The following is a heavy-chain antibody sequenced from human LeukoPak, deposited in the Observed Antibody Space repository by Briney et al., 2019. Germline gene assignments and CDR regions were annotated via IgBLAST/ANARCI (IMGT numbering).Heavy chain of an antibody. Sequence: GGSLRLTCAASGFTFSTCAMHWVRQAPGKGLEYVAAISGNGDSTYYANSVKGRFTISRDNSKNTLYLQMGSLRPEDMAVYYCAREVYAGNWFDPWGQGTLVTVSS. V-gene: IGHV3-64*01. CDR3: AREVYAGNWFDP. J-gene: IGHJ5*02. CDR2: ISGNGDST. D-gene: IGHD2-8*01. CDR1: GFTFSTCA.